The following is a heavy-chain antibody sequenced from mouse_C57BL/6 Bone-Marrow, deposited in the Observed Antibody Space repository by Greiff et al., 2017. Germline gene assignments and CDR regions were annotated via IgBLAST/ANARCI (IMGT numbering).Heavy chain of an antibody. J-gene: IGHJ4*01. Sequence: QVQLQQPGAALVRPGSSVKLSCKASGYTFTSYWMHWVKQRPAQGLEWIGNIDPSASETNSNHKFKVKATLTVDKSSRTSYMQLSILTSEDSSVYYCARGCFYALDYWGQGTSVTVSS. CDR3: ARGCFYALDY. CDR2: IDPSASET. V-gene: IGHV1-52*01. CDR1: GYTFTSYW.